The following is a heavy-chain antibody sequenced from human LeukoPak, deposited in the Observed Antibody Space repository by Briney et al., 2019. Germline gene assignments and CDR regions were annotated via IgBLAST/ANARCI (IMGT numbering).Heavy chain of an antibody. Sequence: ASETVSYKASGYTVPNYYMHWVRQAPGKGLEWMGMINLSLSSRTYAQKFQGKVTVTIDTSASTVYMEVSSLRSEDTSICYCARSGMWFSTNDWGQGTLVTGSS. CDR3: ARSGMWFSTND. CDR2: INLSLSSR. CDR1: GYTVPNYY. J-gene: IGHJ4*02. D-gene: IGHD2-21*01. V-gene: IGHV1-46*01.